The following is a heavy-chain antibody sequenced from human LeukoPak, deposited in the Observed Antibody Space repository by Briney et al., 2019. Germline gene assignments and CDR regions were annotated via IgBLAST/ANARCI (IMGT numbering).Heavy chain of an antibody. CDR2: INPSGGST. D-gene: IGHD3-10*01. J-gene: IGHJ4*02. CDR1: GYTFTSYY. Sequence: ASVKVSCKASGYTFTSYYMHWVRQAPGQGLEWMGIINPSGGSTNYAQKLQGRVTMTTDTSTSTAYMELRSLRSDDTAVYYCARDLYGSGSYQVDYWGQGTLVTVSS. V-gene: IGHV1-46*01. CDR3: ARDLYGSGSYQVDY.